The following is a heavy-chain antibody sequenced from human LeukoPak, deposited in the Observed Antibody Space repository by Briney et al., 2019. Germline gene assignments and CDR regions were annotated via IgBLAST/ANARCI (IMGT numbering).Heavy chain of an antibody. CDR3: ARSRIAAAGTNDY. V-gene: IGHV4-39*07. CDR1: GGSISSSSYY. CDR2: IYYSGCT. D-gene: IGHD6-13*01. Sequence: SETLSLTCTVSGGSISSSSYYWGWIRQPPGKGLEWIGSIYYSGCTYYNPSLKSRVTISVDTSKNQFSLKLSSVTAADTAVYYCARSRIAAAGTNDYWGQGTLVTVSS. J-gene: IGHJ4*02.